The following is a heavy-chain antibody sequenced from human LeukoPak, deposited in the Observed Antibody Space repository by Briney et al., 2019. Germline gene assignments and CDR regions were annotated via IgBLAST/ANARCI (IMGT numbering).Heavy chain of an antibody. D-gene: IGHD1-26*01. CDR1: GYTFTSYA. Sequence: GASVKVSCKASGYTFTSYAMHWVRQAPGQRLEWMGWINAGNGNTKYSQKFQGRVTITRDTSASTAYMELSSLRSEDTAVYYRARSGEVGAETFDHWGQGTLVTVSS. J-gene: IGHJ4*02. V-gene: IGHV1-3*01. CDR3: ARSGEVGAETFDH. CDR2: INAGNGNT.